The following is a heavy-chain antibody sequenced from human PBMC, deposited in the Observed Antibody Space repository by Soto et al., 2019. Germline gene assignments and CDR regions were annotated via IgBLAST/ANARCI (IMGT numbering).Heavy chain of an antibody. V-gene: IGHV3-48*01. CDR1: GFTFSSYN. J-gene: IGHJ4*02. CDR2: ISSGSSTI. CDR3: ARGCSSTTCYNFDY. D-gene: IGHD2-2*02. Sequence: GGSLRLSCAASGFTFSSYNMNWVRQAPGKGLEWVSYISSGSSTIYYADSVKGRFTISRDNAKNSLYLQMNSLRAEDTAVYYCARGCSSTTCYNFDYWGQGTLVTVSS.